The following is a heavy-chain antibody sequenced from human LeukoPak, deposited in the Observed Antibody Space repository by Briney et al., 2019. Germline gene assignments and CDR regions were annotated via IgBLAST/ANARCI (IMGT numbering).Heavy chain of an antibody. D-gene: IGHD6-6*01. Sequence: GESLLISCKGSGYIFANYWIGWVRQMPGKGLEWMGIIYPGQSDIRYSPSFQGQVTFSADKSISTAYLQWSSLKASDTAMYYCARLIRPYSSSSDVHNMDVWGKGPRSPSP. V-gene: IGHV5-51*01. CDR2: IYPGQSDI. CDR3: ARLIRPYSSSSDVHNMDV. CDR1: GYIFANYW. J-gene: IGHJ6*03.